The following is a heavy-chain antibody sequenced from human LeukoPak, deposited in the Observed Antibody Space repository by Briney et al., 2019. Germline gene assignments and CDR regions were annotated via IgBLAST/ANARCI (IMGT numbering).Heavy chain of an antibody. CDR2: ISYDGSNK. V-gene: IGHV3-30*04. CDR1: GFTFSSYA. D-gene: IGHD6-13*01. CDR3: AKDWSPASGRGGYFDY. J-gene: IGHJ4*02. Sequence: QPGGSLRLSCAASGFTFSSYAMHWVRQAPGKGLEWVAVISYDGSNKYYADSVKGRFTISRDNSKNTLYLQMNSLRAEDTAVYYCAKDWSPASGRGGYFDYWGQGTLVTVSS.